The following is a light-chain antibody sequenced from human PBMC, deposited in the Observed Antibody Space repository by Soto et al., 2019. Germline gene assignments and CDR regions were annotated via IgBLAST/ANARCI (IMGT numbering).Light chain of an antibody. CDR2: DVS. J-gene: IGKJ5*01. Sequence: EILMTQSPATLSVSPGERVTLSCRAGQGVTTNFAWYQQKSGQSPRLLIYDVSSRATGVPSRFSGTGSETDFTLTISGLQSEDSAIYLCQQYNNWPFSFGQGTRLEI. V-gene: IGKV3-15*01. CDR3: QQYNNWPFS. CDR1: QGVTTN.